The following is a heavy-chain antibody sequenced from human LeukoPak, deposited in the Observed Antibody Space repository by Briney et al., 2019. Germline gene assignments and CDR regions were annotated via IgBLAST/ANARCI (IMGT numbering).Heavy chain of an antibody. Sequence: SETLSLTCTVSGGSISSGGYYWSWIRQHPGKGLEWIGYIYYSGSTYYNPSLKSRVAISVDTSKNQFSLKLSSVTAADTAVYYCARARQQLVPDYWGQGTLVTVSS. CDR1: GGSISSGGYY. D-gene: IGHD6-13*01. V-gene: IGHV4-31*03. CDR3: ARARQQLVPDY. J-gene: IGHJ4*02. CDR2: IYYSGST.